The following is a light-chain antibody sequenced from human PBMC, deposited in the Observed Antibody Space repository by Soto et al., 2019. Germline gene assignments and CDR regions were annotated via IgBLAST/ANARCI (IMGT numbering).Light chain of an antibody. CDR3: SAYAGSNNFV. CDR2: EVS. J-gene: IGLJ1*01. V-gene: IGLV2-8*01. Sequence: QSAVTQPPSASGSPGQSVTISCTGTSSDVGDNYVSWYQQHLGKAPKLIIYEVSQRPSGVPDRFSGSKSGNTASLTVSGLQTEDEADYYCSAYAGSNNFVFGSGTKVTVL. CDR1: SSDVGDNY.